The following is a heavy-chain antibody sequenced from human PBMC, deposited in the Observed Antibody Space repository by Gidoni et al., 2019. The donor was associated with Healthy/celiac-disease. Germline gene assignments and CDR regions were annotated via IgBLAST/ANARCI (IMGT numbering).Heavy chain of an antibody. D-gene: IGHD6-19*01. CDR3: ARGDPIAVAGPGY. J-gene: IGHJ4*02. V-gene: IGHV1-46*03. Sequence: QVQLVQSGAEVTTPGASVTVSCKASGYNFPSYSMHWVRQAPGQGLEWMGIINPSGGSTSYAQKFQGRVTMTRDTSTSTVYMELSSLRSEDTAVYYCARGDPIAVAGPGYWGQGTLVTVSP. CDR2: INPSGGST. CDR1: GYNFPSYS.